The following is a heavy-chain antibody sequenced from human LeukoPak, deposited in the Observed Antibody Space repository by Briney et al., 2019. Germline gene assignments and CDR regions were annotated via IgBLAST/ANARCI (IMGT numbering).Heavy chain of an antibody. J-gene: IGHJ6*03. Sequence: NPGGSLRLSCAASGFTFSDYYMSWIRQAPGKGLEWVSYISSSGSTIYYADSVMGRFTISRDNAKNSLYLRMNSLRAEDTAVYYCARDLPQQTAFWYYYYYMDVWGKGTTVTVSS. CDR1: GFTFSDYY. V-gene: IGHV3-11*01. CDR2: ISSSGSTI. D-gene: IGHD2/OR15-2a*01. CDR3: ARDLPQQTAFWYYYYYMDV.